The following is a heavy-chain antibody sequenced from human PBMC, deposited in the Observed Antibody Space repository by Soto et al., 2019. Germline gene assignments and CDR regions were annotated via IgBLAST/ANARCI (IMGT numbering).Heavy chain of an antibody. V-gene: IGHV1-18*04. Sequence: ASVKVSCKASGYTFTSYGISWVRQAPGQGLEWMGWISAYNGNTDYAQKLQGRVTMTTDTSTSTAYMELRSLRSDDTAVYYCARDRGGVPYYYYGMDVWGQGTTVTVSS. CDR2: ISAYNGNT. CDR1: GYTFTSYG. D-gene: IGHD3-10*01. J-gene: IGHJ6*02. CDR3: ARDRGGVPYYYYGMDV.